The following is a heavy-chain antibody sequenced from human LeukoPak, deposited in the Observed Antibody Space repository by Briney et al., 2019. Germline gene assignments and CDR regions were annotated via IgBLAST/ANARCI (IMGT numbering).Heavy chain of an antibody. D-gene: IGHD1-14*01. CDR3: ARDLDSGGTTFRALNY. Sequence: ASVKVSCQASGYTFTGYGINWVRQAPGQGLEWMGWISPYNGNTNYAQKFQGRVTMTTDTSTTTTYMELRSLRSDDTAVYYCARDLDSGGTTFRALNYWGQGTLVTVSS. J-gene: IGHJ4*02. CDR1: GYTFTGYG. CDR2: ISPYNGNT. V-gene: IGHV1-18*04.